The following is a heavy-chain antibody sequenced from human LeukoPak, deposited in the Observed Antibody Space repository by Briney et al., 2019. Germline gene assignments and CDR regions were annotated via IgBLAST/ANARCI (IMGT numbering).Heavy chain of an antibody. D-gene: IGHD2-8*02. CDR3: AREGDTGWFGP. CDR2: INPTGGST. J-gene: IGHJ5*02. CDR1: GYTFTSYY. V-gene: IGHV1-46*01. Sequence: ASVKVSCKASGYTFTSYYMHWVRQAPGQGLEWMGLINPTGGSTGYAQKFQGRVTMTRDTSISTAYMELSRLRSDDTAVYYCAREGDTGWFGPWGQGTLVTVSS.